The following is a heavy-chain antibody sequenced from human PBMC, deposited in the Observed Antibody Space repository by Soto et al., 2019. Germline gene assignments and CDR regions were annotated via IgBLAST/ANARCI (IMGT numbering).Heavy chain of an antibody. CDR3: ATSTGAPGNY. V-gene: IGHV3-7*01. CDR1: GVSVNVSG. Sequence: PGGSLGLGRASSGVSVNVSGVAVACQAPGKGLEWVANINHDGSNKYYVHSVRGRFTISRDNAKNSLYLQMNSLRAEDAAVYYCATSTGAPGNYWGQGTLVTVSS. J-gene: IGHJ4*02. D-gene: IGHD1-26*01. CDR2: INHDGSNK.